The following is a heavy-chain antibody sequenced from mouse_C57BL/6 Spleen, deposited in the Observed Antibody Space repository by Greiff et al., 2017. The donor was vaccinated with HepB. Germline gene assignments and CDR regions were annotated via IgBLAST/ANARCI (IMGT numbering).Heavy chain of an antibody. CDR1: GFTFSSYA. CDR2: ISDGGSYT. J-gene: IGHJ3*01. Sequence: EVMLVESGGGLVKPGGSLKLSCAASGFTFSSYAMSWVRQTPEKRLEWVATISDGGSYTYYPDNVKGRFTISRDNAKNNLYLQMSHLKSEDTAMYYCARDDPLLGLLFAYWGQGTLVTVSA. V-gene: IGHV5-4*01. CDR3: ARDDPLLGLLFAY. D-gene: IGHD1-1*01.